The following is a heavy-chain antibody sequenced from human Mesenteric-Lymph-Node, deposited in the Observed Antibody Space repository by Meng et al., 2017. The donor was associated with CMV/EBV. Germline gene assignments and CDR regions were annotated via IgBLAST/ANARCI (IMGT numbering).Heavy chain of an antibody. CDR1: GYTFTSYY. J-gene: IGHJ5*02. CDR2: INPRGGST. Sequence: ASVKVSCKASGYTFTSYYMHWVRQAPGQGLEWMGIINPRGGSTSYAQKFQGRVTMTRDTFTSTVYMELSSLRSEDTAVDYCARDRTSSTSLNHWFDPWGQGTLVTVSS. D-gene: IGHD2-2*01. V-gene: IGHV1-46*01. CDR3: ARDRTSSTSLNHWFDP.